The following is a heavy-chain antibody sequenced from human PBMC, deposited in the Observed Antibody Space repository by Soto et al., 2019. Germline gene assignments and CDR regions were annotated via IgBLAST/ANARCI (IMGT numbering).Heavy chain of an antibody. CDR2: MQPSSGRT. J-gene: IGHJ4*02. Sequence: QVQLVQSGAEVREPGASVKVSCKASGYSFTSLDINWVRQTTGQGLEWMGWMQPSSGRTGYAQKFQGRATMTRDTSITTAYMELSSLTSDDTAFYYCARGVTAGVDYWGQGTLVTVSS. D-gene: IGHD1-26*01. V-gene: IGHV1-8*01. CDR1: GYSFTSLD. CDR3: ARGVTAGVDY.